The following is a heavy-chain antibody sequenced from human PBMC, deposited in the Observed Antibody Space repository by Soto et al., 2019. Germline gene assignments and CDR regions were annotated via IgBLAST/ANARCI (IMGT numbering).Heavy chain of an antibody. CDR1: GFTFSSYG. D-gene: IGHD1-26*01. CDR3: AKDLWWELPLAEYYFDY. Sequence: QVQLVESGGGVVQPGRSLRLSCAASGFTFSSYGMHWVRQAPGKGLEWVAVISYDGSNKYYADSVKGRFTISRDNSKNPLYLQMNSVRAEDTAVYYCAKDLWWELPLAEYYFDYWGQGTLVTVSS. V-gene: IGHV3-30*18. J-gene: IGHJ4*02. CDR2: ISYDGSNK.